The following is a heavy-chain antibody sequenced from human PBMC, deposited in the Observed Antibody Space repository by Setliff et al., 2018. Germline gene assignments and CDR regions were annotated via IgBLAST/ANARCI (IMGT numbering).Heavy chain of an antibody. Sequence: GGSLRLSCAASGFTFSSYGMHWVRQAPGKGLEWVAFIRYDGSNKYYADSVKGRFTISMDTSKNQFSLKVSSVTAADTAVYYCARSFSRREKFLLDYWGQGALVTVSS. CDR1: GFTFSSYG. CDR3: ARSFSRREKFLLDY. CDR2: IRYDGSNK. V-gene: IGHV3-30*02. J-gene: IGHJ4*02.